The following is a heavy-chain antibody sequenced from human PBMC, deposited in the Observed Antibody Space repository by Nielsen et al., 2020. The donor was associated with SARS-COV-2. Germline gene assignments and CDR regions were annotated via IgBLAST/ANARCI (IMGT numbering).Heavy chain of an antibody. D-gene: IGHD6-19*01. Sequence: GGSLRLSCTASGFVFNSYSMTWVRQAPGKGLEWVSSISSDSTYTYSADSVKGRFTISRDNAKNSLYLQMNSLRAEDTAVYYCARESDPFIAVAGTSYYYGMDVWGQGTTVAVSS. CDR2: ISSDSTYT. V-gene: IGHV3-21*01. CDR3: ARESDPFIAVAGTSYYYGMDV. J-gene: IGHJ6*02. CDR1: GFVFNSYS.